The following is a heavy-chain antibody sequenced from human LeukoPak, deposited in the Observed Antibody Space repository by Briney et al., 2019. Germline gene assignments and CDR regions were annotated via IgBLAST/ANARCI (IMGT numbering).Heavy chain of an antibody. CDR2: ISAYNGNT. J-gene: IGHJ4*02. Sequence: ASVKVSCKASGYTFTSYGISWVRQAPGQGLEWMGWISAYNGNTNYAQKLQGRVTMTTDTSTSTAYMELRSLRSDDTAVYYCARWPAPRDGYNRSPPPIAYWGQGPRVTVSS. CDR3: ARWPAPRDGYNRSPPPIAY. D-gene: IGHD5-24*01. CDR1: GYTFTSYG. V-gene: IGHV1-18*01.